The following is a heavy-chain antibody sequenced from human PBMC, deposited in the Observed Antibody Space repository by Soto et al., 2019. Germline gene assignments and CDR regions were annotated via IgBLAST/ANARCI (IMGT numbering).Heavy chain of an antibody. J-gene: IGHJ5*02. CDR3: ARGGGGISGTLSWFDP. V-gene: IGHV3-30-3*01. CDR1: GFTFTSYA. CDR2: ISYDEDKK. D-gene: IGHD1-7*01. Sequence: QVQLVESGGGVVQPGRSLRLSCAASGFTFTSYAMHWVRQAPGKGLEWVAVISYDEDKKYYADSVTGRFIISRDTSNNTVSLQMNSLKTEDTAIYYCARGGGGISGTLSWFDPWGQGTRVTVSS.